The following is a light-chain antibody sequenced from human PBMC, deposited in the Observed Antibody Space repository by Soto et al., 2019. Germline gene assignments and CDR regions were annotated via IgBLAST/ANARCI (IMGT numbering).Light chain of an antibody. V-gene: IGKV3-20*01. Sequence: EIVMTQSPATLSVSPGERATLFCRASQSAGSNLAWYQQKAGQAPRLLIYGASSRATGIPDRFSGSGSGTDFTLTISRLEPEDFAVYYCQQYGSSPYTFGQGTKVDIK. J-gene: IGKJ2*01. CDR2: GAS. CDR3: QQYGSSPYT. CDR1: QSAGSN.